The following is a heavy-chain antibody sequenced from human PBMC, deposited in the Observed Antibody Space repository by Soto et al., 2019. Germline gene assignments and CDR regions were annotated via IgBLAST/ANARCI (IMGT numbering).Heavy chain of an antibody. V-gene: IGHV1-18*01. D-gene: IGHD6-13*01. CDR2: ISAYNGNT. Sequence: QVQLVQSGAEVKKPGASVKVSCTASGYTFTSYGISWVRQAPGQGLEWMGWISAYNGNTNYAQKRQGRVTMTTDTSTSTADMELRSLRSDGTAVYYCARRRSWSLYNWFDPWGQGTLVTVSS. J-gene: IGHJ5*02. CDR3: ARRRSWSLYNWFDP. CDR1: GYTFTSYG.